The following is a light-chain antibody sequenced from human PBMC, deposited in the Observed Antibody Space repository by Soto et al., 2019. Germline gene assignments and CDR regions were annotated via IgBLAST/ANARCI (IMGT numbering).Light chain of an antibody. CDR1: SSDVGGYSY. CDR3: SSWTSSSAFVL. J-gene: IGLJ2*01. CDR2: DVS. Sequence: QSALTQPASVSASPGQSITISCTGTSSDVGGYSYVSWYQQHPGKVPRLVIYDVSTRPSGVSNRFSGSKSGSTASLTISGLQAEDEADYYCSSWTSSSAFVLFGGGTKLTVL. V-gene: IGLV2-14*03.